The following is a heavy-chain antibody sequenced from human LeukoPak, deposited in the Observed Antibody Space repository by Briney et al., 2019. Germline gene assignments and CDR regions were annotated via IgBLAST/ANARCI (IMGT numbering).Heavy chain of an antibody. CDR1: GFTFSSYG. Sequence: GGSLRLSCAASGFTFSSYGMHWVRQAPGKGLEWVAFIRYDGSNKYYADSVKGRFTISRDNAKNSLYLQMNSLRAEDTAVYYCAKDPTGYYYDSSGYLLPDYWGQGTLVTVSS. J-gene: IGHJ4*02. D-gene: IGHD3-22*01. CDR2: IRYDGSNK. CDR3: AKDPTGYYYDSSGYLLPDY. V-gene: IGHV3-30*02.